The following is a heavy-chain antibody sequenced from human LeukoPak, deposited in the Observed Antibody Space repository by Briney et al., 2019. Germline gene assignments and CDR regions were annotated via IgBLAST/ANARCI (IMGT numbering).Heavy chain of an antibody. Sequence: PGRSLRLSCAAPGFTFSSYAMHWVRQAPGKGLEWVAVISYDGSNKYYADSVKGRFTISRDNSKNTLYLQMNSLRAEDTAVYYCARDPYCSSTSCYGNWFDPWGQGTLVTVSS. D-gene: IGHD2-2*01. CDR2: ISYDGSNK. CDR3: ARDPYCSSTSCYGNWFDP. J-gene: IGHJ5*02. CDR1: GFTFSSYA. V-gene: IGHV3-30*04.